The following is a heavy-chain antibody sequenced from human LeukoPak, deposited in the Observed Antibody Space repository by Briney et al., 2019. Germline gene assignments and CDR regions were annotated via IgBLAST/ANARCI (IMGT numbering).Heavy chain of an antibody. V-gene: IGHV3-74*01. CDR3: ARDGTYSSSSFDY. D-gene: IGHD6-6*01. J-gene: IGHJ4*02. Sequence: GGSLRLSCAASAFTFSSYWMHWVRQAPGKGLVWVSRVNSDGSSTNYTDSVKGRFTISRDNAKNTLYLQMNSLRAEDTAVYYCARDGTYSSSSFDYWGQGTLVTVSS. CDR2: VNSDGSST. CDR1: AFTFSSYW.